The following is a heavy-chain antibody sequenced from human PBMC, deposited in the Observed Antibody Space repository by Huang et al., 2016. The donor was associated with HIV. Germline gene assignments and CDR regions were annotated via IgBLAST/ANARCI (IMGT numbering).Heavy chain of an antibody. CDR2: IYSGGTT. Sequence: EVQLVESGGGLIQPGGSLRFSCAASGFTVSTNYMTWVRQAPGKGREWVSLIYSGGTTYYADSVKGRFTISRDDSENTLYLHMTSLRAGDTAVYYCAKEGDTGAALGYWGQGTLVTVS. D-gene: IGHD2-8*02. V-gene: IGHV3-53*01. J-gene: IGHJ4*02. CDR3: AKEGDTGAALGY. CDR1: GFTVSTNY.